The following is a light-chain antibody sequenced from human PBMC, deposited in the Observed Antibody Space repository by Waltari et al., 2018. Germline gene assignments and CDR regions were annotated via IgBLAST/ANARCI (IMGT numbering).Light chain of an antibody. Sequence: EIVLTQSPATLSFSPGERATLSCRASQSIDNYLAWYQQQPGQAPRLLIYDASYLAPGIPVRLSGSGSGTDFTLTISSLEPEDFAVYYCQQRANWPITFGQGTRLEIK. V-gene: IGKV3-11*01. J-gene: IGKJ5*01. CDR3: QQRANWPIT. CDR2: DAS. CDR1: QSIDNY.